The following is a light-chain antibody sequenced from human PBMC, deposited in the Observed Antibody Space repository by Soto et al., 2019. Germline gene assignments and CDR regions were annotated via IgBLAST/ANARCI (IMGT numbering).Light chain of an antibody. J-gene: IGKJ2*01. CDR3: QQRSNWPPKYT. V-gene: IGKV3-11*01. CDR1: QSVSSY. CDR2: DAS. Sequence: EIVLTQSPATLSLSPGERATLSCRASQSVSSYLAWYQQEPGQAPRLLIYDASNRATGIPARFSGSGSGTDFTLTISSLEPEYFAVYYCQQRSNWPPKYTFGQGTKLEIK.